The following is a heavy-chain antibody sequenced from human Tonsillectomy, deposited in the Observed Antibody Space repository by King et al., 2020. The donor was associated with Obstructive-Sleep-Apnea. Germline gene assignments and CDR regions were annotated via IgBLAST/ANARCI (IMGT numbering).Heavy chain of an antibody. CDR3: AGGPVVGISDSYYFDY. D-gene: IGHD3-16*01. V-gene: IGHV4-39*07. Sequence: QLQESGPGLVKPSETLSLTCTVSGGSISRSSYYWGWILQPPGKGLEWIGSIYYSGRTYYNPPLKSRVTISVDTSKNQFSLKLSSVTAADTAVYNCAGGPVVGISDSYYFDYWGQGTLVTVSS. CDR2: IYYSGRT. CDR1: GGSISRSSYY. J-gene: IGHJ4*02.